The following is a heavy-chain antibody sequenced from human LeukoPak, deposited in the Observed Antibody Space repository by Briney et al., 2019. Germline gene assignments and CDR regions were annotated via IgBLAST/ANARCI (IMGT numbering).Heavy chain of an antibody. Sequence: PGGSLRLSCAASGFTFSNNWMHWVRQAPGKGLVWVSRIKSDGSSTTYADSVKGRFTISRDNAKNTLYLQVNSLRADDTAVYYCACDYWINYFDYWGQGTLVTVSS. J-gene: IGHJ4*02. V-gene: IGHV3-74*01. CDR3: ACDYWINYFDY. CDR2: IKSDGSST. D-gene: IGHD2-15*01. CDR1: GFTFSNNW.